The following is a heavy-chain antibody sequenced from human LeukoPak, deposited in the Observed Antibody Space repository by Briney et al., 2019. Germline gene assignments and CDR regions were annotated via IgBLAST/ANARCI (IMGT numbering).Heavy chain of an antibody. D-gene: IGHD3-10*01. CDR2: IYYSGST. Sequence: KTSETLSLTCTVSGGSISAYSWSWIRQPPGKGLEWIGHIYYSGSTNYNPSLKSRVTISVDTSKNQFSLKLSSVTAADTAVYYCARYPGLEGTGSRGAFDYWGQGTLVTVSS. V-gene: IGHV4-59*01. CDR3: ARYPGLEGTGSRGAFDY. J-gene: IGHJ4*02. CDR1: GGSISAYS.